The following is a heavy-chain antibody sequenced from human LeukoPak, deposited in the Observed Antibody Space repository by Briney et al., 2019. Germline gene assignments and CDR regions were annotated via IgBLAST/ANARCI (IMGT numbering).Heavy chain of an antibody. D-gene: IGHD6-19*01. CDR1: GGSISGYY. CDR3: ARLASSGWSHCDY. J-gene: IGHJ4*02. CDR2: IYYSGST. Sequence: PSETLSLTCTVSGGSISGYYWSWIRQPPGKGPEWIGYIYYSGSTNYNLSLRSRVTISVDTSKNQFSLKMNSVTAADTAVYYCARLASSGWSHCDYWGQGTLVTVSS. V-gene: IGHV4-59*08.